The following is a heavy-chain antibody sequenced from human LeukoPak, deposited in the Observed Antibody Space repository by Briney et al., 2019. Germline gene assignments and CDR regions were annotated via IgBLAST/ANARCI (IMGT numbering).Heavy chain of an antibody. D-gene: IGHD6-6*01. CDR3: ARGHGSSPPDLTSINYYYYMDV. CDR2: INHSGST. CDR1: GGSFSGYY. V-gene: IGHV4-34*01. Sequence: PSETLSLTCAVYGGSFSGYYWSWIRQPPGKGLEWIGEINHSGSTNYNPSLKSRVTISVDTSKNQFSLKLSSVTAADTAVYYCARGHGSSPPDLTSINYYYYMDVWGEGTTVTVSS. J-gene: IGHJ6*03.